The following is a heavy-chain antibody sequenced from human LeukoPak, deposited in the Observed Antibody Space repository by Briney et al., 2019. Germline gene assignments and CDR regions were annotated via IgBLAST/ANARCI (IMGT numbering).Heavy chain of an antibody. CDR3: ARDPRTYDILTGSYYYYGMDV. CDR1: GGSISSYY. D-gene: IGHD3-9*01. CDR2: IYHSGST. Sequence: SDTLSLTCTVSGGSISSYYWSWIRQPPGKGLEWIGYIYHSGSTNYNPSLKSRVTISVDTSKNQFSLKLSSVTAADTAVYYCARDPRTYDILTGSYYYYGMDVWGKGTTVTVSS. V-gene: IGHV4-59*01. J-gene: IGHJ6*04.